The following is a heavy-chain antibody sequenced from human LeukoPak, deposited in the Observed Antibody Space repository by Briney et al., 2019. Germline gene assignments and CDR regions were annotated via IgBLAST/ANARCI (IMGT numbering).Heavy chain of an antibody. V-gene: IGHV4-34*01. CDR3: ARVLGTYFDY. J-gene: IGHJ4*02. CDR1: GGSFSGYY. CDR2: INHSGST. Sequence: PSETLSLTCAVYGGSFSGYYWSWIRQPPGKGLEWIGEINHSGSTNYNPSLKSRVTISVDTSKNQFSPYLSSATAADTAVYYCARVLGTYFDYWGQGTLVSVSS. D-gene: IGHD7-27*01.